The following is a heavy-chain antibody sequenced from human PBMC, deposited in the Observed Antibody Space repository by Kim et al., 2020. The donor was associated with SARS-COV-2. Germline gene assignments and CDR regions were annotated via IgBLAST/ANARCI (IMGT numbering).Heavy chain of an antibody. CDR3: ARASSSNSFDS. V-gene: IGHV3-48*03. Sequence: YYADSVQGRFTISRDSAQKSLFRQMNSMGREATAIYYCARASSSNSFDSWGQGTLVTVSP. J-gene: IGHJ5*01.